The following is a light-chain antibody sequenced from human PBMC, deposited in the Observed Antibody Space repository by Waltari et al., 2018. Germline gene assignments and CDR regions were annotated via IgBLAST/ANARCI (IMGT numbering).Light chain of an antibody. CDR1: SGSLSTTSS. Sequence: QTVVTQEPSLSVSPGGPVTLTCALSSGSLSTTSSATWYQQTPGQAPRTLVYKANARSSGVPDRFSGAILGNTAALTSTGAQADDESDYYCALYMGSGIWVFGGGTRLTVL. J-gene: IGLJ3*02. V-gene: IGLV8-61*01. CDR2: KAN. CDR3: ALYMGSGIWV.